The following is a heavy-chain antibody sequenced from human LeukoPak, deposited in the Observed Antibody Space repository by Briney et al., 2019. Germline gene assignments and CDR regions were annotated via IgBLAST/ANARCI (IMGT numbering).Heavy chain of an antibody. CDR3: ARDLDYYDSSGSLDY. Sequence: ASVKVSCKASGYTFTSYYMHWVRQALGQGLEWMGIINPSGGSTSYAQKFQGRVTMTRDTSTSTVYMELSSLRSEDTAVYYCARDLDYYDSSGSLDYWGQGTLVTVSS. D-gene: IGHD3-22*01. J-gene: IGHJ4*02. CDR2: INPSGGST. V-gene: IGHV1-46*01. CDR1: GYTFTSYY.